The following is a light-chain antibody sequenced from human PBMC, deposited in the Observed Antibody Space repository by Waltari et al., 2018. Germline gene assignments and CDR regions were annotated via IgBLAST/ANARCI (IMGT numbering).Light chain of an antibody. J-gene: IGLJ3*02. CDR2: DNN. CDR1: SSNIGSYN. CDR3: AAWDDSLNGCL. Sequence: QSVLTQPPSASGTPGQRVTISCSGSSSNIGSYNVNWYQQLPGTAPKPLIYDNNRRPSGVPDRFAGSKSGTSASLAISGLQSEDEADYYCAAWDDSLNGCLFGEGSKLTVL. V-gene: IGLV1-44*01.